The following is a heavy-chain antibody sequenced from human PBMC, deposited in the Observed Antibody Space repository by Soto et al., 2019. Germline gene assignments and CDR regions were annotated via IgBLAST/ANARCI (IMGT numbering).Heavy chain of an antibody. CDR2: ISSSGSTI. D-gene: IGHD6-13*01. J-gene: IGHJ6*02. CDR1: GFTFSDYY. V-gene: IGHV3-11*01. CDR3: GGSAGYSSSWYYYYGMDV. Sequence: QVQLVESGGGLVKPGGSLRLSCAASGFTFSDYYMSWIRQAPGKGLEWVSYISSSGSTIYYADSVKGRFTISRDNAKNSLYRQMNSRRGEDTAVYYCGGSAGYSSSWYYYYGMDVWGQGTTVTVSS.